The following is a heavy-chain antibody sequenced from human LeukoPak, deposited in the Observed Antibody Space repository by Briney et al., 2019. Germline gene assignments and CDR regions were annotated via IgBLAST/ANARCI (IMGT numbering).Heavy chain of an antibody. V-gene: IGHV4-59*01. CDR2: IYYSGGT. CDR3: ARRAAAVGTYYMDV. CDR1: GGSINSYY. J-gene: IGHJ6*03. D-gene: IGHD6-13*01. Sequence: SETLSLTCTVPGGSINSYYWNWIRQPPGKGLEWIGYIYYSGGTNYNPSLKSRVTIAVDTSKNQFSLKLSSVTAADTAVYYCARRAAAVGTYYMDVWGKGTTVTASS.